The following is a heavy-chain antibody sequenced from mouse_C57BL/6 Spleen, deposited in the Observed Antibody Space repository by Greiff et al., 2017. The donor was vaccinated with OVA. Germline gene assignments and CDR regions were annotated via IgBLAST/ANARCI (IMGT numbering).Heavy chain of an antibody. CDR2: IDPSDSYT. V-gene: IGHV1-59*01. CDR3: ARSYYDYEDYAMDY. CDR1: GYTFTSYW. D-gene: IGHD2-4*01. Sequence: QVQLQQPGAELVRPGTSVKLSCKASGYTFTSYWMHWVKQRPGQGLEWIGVIDPSDSYTNYNQKFKGKATLTVDTSSSTAYMQLSSLTSEDSAVYYCARSYYDYEDYAMDYWGQGTSVTVSS. J-gene: IGHJ4*01.